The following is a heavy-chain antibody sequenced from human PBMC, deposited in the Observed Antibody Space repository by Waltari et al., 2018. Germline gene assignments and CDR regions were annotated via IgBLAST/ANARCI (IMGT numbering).Heavy chain of an antibody. J-gene: IGHJ4*02. D-gene: IGHD2-2*02. CDR3: ASLYGRFDY. Sequence: QVQLQESGPGLVKPSETLSLTCTVSGGSISSHYWSWIRQPPGKGLEWIGYIYYSGSTNYNPSLKSRVTISVDTSKNQFSLKLSSVTAADTAVYYCASLYGRFDYWGQGTLVTVSS. CDR2: IYYSGST. CDR1: GGSISSHY. V-gene: IGHV4-59*11.